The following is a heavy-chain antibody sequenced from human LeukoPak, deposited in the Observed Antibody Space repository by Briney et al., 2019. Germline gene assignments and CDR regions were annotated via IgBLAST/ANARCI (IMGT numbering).Heavy chain of an antibody. D-gene: IGHD3-10*01. J-gene: IGHJ6*03. V-gene: IGHV1-46*01. CDR3: AREGARELWFGELSLYYYYYMDV. CDR1: GYTFTSYY. CDR2: INPSGGST. Sequence: ASVKVSCKASGYTFTSYYMHWVRQAPGQGLEWMGIINPSGGSTSYAQKFQGRVTMTRDTSTSTVYMELSSLRPEGTAVYYCAREGARELWFGELSLYYYYYMDVWGKGTTVTISS.